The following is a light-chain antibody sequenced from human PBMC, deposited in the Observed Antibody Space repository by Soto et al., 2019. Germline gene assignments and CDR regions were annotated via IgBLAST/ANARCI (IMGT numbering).Light chain of an antibody. V-gene: IGKV3-15*01. CDR1: QAISDN. CDR3: HQYDNWLSVT. Sequence: IVMTQSPATLSVSPGERATLSCRASQAISDNLAWYQHKPGQPPRLLISDASTRATGIPARFSGGGSGTDFTLAISSLQSEDFSVYYCHQYDNWLSVTFGQGTKVEI. CDR2: DAS. J-gene: IGKJ1*01.